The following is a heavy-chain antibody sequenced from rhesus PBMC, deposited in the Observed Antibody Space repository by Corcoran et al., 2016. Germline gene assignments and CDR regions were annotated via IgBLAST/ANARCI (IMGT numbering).Heavy chain of an antibody. J-gene: IGHJ4*01. V-gene: IGHV4-80*01. CDR3: ARYYGRGYIDC. CDR1: GGSFSSYW. D-gene: IGHD2-39*01. CDR2: INGNSGST. Sequence: QVQLQESGPGLVKPSETLSLTCAVSGGSFSSYWWSWIRHPPGKGLEWIGEINGNSGSTNYNPSLNSRVTISKDASKNQFSLKLSSVTAADTAVYYCARYYGRGYIDCWGQGVLVTVSS.